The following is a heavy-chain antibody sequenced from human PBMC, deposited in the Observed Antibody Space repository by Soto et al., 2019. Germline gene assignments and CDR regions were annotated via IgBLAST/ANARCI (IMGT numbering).Heavy chain of an antibody. CDR3: ARDKITGLFDY. CDR2: ISYSGST. CDR1: GCCISSGNYY. Sequence: SETLSLTCTVSGCCISSGNYYWSWIRQPPGKGLEWIGFISYSGSTYYSTSLKSRVTISVDTSRNQFSLKLTSVTAADTAVYYCARDKITGLFDYWGQGTLVTVSS. J-gene: IGHJ4*02. V-gene: IGHV4-30-4*01. D-gene: IGHD2-8*02.